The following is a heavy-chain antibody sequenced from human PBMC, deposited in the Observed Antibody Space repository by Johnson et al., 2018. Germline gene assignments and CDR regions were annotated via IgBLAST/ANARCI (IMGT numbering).Heavy chain of an antibody. CDR3: VGGVGWILQH. CDR2: INVGTGTT. J-gene: IGHJ1*01. V-gene: IGHV1-3*01. Sequence: QVQLVQSGAEVKEPGASVKIACKASGYNFIGYAIHWVRLAPGQRFEWMGWINVGTGTTEYSQNFQGRVTITKDTSANTAYMELSSLRSEHTAVYYCVGGVGWILQHWGQGTLVSVSS. CDR1: GYNFIGYA. D-gene: IGHD1-26*01.